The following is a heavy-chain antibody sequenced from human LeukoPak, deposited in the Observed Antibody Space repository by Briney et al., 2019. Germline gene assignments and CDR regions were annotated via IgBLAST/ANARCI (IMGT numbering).Heavy chain of an antibody. CDR1: GGSISSSDCY. D-gene: IGHD1-26*01. CDR2: VFYNGAT. J-gene: IGHJ4*02. Sequence: PSETLSLTCIVSGGSISSSDCYWGWIRQPPGRGLEWIATVFYNGATQYNPSLKSRVTISVDTTTNQFSLRVSSVTAADTAVYYCAREARYSGGSGAYWGRGILVSVSS. CDR3: AREARYSGGSGAY. V-gene: IGHV4-39*02.